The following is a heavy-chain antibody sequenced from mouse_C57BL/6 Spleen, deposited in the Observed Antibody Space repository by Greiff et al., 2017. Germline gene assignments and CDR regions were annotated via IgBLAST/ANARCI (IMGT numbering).Heavy chain of an antibody. CDR1: GYTFTDYY. J-gene: IGHJ1*03. CDR3: ARSGRDYYGSRYFDV. CDR2: INPNNGGT. V-gene: IGHV1-26*01. Sequence: EVQVVESGPELVKPGASVKISCKASGYTFTDYYMNWVKQSHGKSLEWIGDINPNNGGTSYNQKFKGKATLTVDKSSSTAYMELRSLTSEDSAVYYCARSGRDYYGSRYFDVWGTGTTVTVSS. D-gene: IGHD1-1*01.